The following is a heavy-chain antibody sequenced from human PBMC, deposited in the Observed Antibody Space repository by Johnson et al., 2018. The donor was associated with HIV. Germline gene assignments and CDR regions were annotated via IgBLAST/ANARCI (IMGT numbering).Heavy chain of an antibody. CDR1: GFTFSSYW. CDR3: ARDVASVYGSGDHAFDI. CDR2: IKQDGSEK. D-gene: IGHD3-10*01. J-gene: IGHJ3*02. Sequence: MQLVESGGGVVRPGGSLRLSCAASGFTFSSYWMSWVRQAPGKGLEWVANIKQDGSEKYYVDSVKGRFTISRDNSRNTLYLQMGRLRVEDMAVYYCARDVASVYGSGDHAFDIWGQGTMVTVSS. V-gene: IGHV3-7*01.